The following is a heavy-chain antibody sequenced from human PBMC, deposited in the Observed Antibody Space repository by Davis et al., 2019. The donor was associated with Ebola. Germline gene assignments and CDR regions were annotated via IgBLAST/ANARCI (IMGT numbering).Heavy chain of an antibody. CDR3: ARGWLRTGFDF. J-gene: IGHJ4*02. Sequence: HSQTLSLTCAISGDSVSSAGWNWIRQSPSRGLEWLGRTYYSSKWYSDYAVSVRGRLTVKLDTSRNQFSLQLNSVTPDDTAVYYCARGWLRTGFDFWGQGTPVIVSS. V-gene: IGHV6-1*01. CDR1: GDSVSSAG. CDR2: TYYSSKWYS. D-gene: IGHD5-12*01.